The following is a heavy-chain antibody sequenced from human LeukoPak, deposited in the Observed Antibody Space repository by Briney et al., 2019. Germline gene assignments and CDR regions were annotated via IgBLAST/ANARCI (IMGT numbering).Heavy chain of an antibody. Sequence: SVKVSCKASGGTFSSYATSWVRQAPGQGLEWMGGIIPIFGTANYAQKFQGRVTITTDESTSTAYMELSSLRSEDTAVYYCASNFWSNQPAGYYYYYYYMDVWGKGTTVTVSS. CDR3: ASNFWSNQPAGYYYYYYYMDV. CDR1: GGTFSSYA. D-gene: IGHD3-3*01. V-gene: IGHV1-69*05. CDR2: IIPIFGTA. J-gene: IGHJ6*03.